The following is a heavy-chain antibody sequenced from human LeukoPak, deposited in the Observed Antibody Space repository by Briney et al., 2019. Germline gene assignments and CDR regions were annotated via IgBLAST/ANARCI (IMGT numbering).Heavy chain of an antibody. CDR1: GGSIDSVNW. Sequence: SGTLSLTCAVSGGSIDSVNWWTWVRQAPGKGLEWIGEIYHSGTANYSPSLKSRITMAVDKSIKQFSLKVTSVTAADTAVYYCARAVGTSGSRYFDYWGQGTLVTVSS. CDR3: ARAVGTSGSRYFDY. J-gene: IGHJ4*03. V-gene: IGHV4-4*02. CDR2: IYHSGTA. D-gene: IGHD3-10*01.